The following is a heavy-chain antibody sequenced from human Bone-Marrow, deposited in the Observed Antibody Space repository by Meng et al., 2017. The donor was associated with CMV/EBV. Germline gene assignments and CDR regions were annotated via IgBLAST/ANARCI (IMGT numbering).Heavy chain of an antibody. D-gene: IGHD3-9*01. V-gene: IGHV1-46*01. CDR2: INPSGGST. J-gene: IGHJ4*02. Sequence: ASGYTFTSYYMHWVRQAPGQGLEWRGIINPSGGSTSYAQKFQGRVTMTRDTSTSTVYMELSSLRSEDTAVYYCASLGYDILTGYSDYWGQGTLVTVSS. CDR1: GYTFTSYY. CDR3: ASLGYDILTGYSDY.